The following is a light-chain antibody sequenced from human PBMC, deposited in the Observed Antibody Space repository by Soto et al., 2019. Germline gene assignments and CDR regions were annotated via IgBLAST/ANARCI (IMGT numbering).Light chain of an antibody. J-gene: IGKJ1*01. CDR1: QSVGSN. CDR3: HQYDNWPPWT. Sequence: EVLMTQSPATLSVSPGERATLSCRASQSVGSNVAWYQQKPGQAPSLLIYGAFTRATGIPARFSGSGSGTEFTLTISSLQSEDFAVYYCHQYDNWPPWTFGQGTTVEIK. V-gene: IGKV3-15*01. CDR2: GAF.